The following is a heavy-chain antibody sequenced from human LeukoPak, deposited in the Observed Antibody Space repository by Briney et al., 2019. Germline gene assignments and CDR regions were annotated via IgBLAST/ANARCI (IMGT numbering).Heavy chain of an antibody. CDR1: GFTVSSNY. V-gene: IGHV3-53*01. D-gene: IGHD5-24*01. CDR3: TRDQMNY. J-gene: IGHJ4*02. CDR2: VYSGGRT. Sequence: QPGGSLSLSCAASGFTVSSNYMSWVRQAPGKGLEWVSVVYSGGRTYYADSVKGRFTISRDTSKNTLYLQMNSLRVEDTAMYYCTRDQMNYWGQGTLVTVSS.